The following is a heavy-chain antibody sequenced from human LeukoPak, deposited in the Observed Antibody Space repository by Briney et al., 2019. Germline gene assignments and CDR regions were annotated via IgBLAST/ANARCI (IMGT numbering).Heavy chain of an antibody. D-gene: IGHD6-19*01. Sequence: GGSLRLSCAASGFTFSDYYMSWIRQAPGKGLEWVSYISSSSSYTNYADAVKSRFTISRDNAKNSLYLQMYSLRAEDTAVYYCARSAVAGTGFDYWGQGTLVTVSS. V-gene: IGHV3-11*06. CDR2: ISSSSSYT. J-gene: IGHJ4*02. CDR1: GFTFSDYY. CDR3: ARSAVAGTGFDY.